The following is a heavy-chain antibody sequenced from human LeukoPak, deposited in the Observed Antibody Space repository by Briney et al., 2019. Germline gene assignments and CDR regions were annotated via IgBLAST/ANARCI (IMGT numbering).Heavy chain of an antibody. D-gene: IGHD2-15*01. CDR1: GGSFSGYY. CDR3: ARGKRAAPSYCSGGSCKHFGY. Sequence: PSETLSLTCAVYGGSFSGYYWSWIRQPPGKGLEWIGEINHSGSTNYNPSLKSRVTISVDTSKNQFSLKLSSVTAADTAVYYCARGKRAAPSYCSGGSCKHFGYWGQGTLVTVSS. V-gene: IGHV4-34*01. J-gene: IGHJ4*02. CDR2: INHSGST.